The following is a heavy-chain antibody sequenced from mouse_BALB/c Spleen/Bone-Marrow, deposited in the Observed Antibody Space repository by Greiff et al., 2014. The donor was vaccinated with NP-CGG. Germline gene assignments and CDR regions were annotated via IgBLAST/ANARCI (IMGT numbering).Heavy chain of an antibody. Sequence: QVQLKQSGAELVKPGASVKLSCKASGYTFTNYWMHWVKQRPGQGLEWIGEIDPSDSHSNYNQNFKGKATLTVDKSSSTAYMQLTSLTSEDSAVYYCARGVVYYYAMDYWGQGTSVTVSS. CDR2: IDPSDSHS. CDR1: GYTFTNYW. V-gene: IGHV1-69*02. CDR3: ARGVVYYYAMDY. J-gene: IGHJ4*01.